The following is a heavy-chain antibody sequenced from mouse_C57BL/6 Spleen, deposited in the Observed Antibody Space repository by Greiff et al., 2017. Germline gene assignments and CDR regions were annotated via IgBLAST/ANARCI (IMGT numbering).Heavy chain of an antibody. J-gene: IGHJ3*01. D-gene: IGHD2-3*01. CDR1: GYTFTDYY. CDR3: AREDDGYDWFAY. Sequence: EVQLQQSGPELVKPGASVKISCKASGYTFTDYYMNWVKQSHGKSLEWIGDINPNNGGTSYNQKFKGKATLTVDKSSSTAYMELRSLTSEDSAVYYCAREDDGYDWFAYWGQGTLVTVSA. CDR2: INPNNGGT. V-gene: IGHV1-26*01.